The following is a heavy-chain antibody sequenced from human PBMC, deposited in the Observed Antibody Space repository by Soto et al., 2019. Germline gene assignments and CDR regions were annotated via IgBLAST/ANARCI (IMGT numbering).Heavy chain of an antibody. CDR2: IWYDGSNK. Sequence: QVQLVESGGGVVQPGRSLRLSCAASGFTFSSYGMHWVRQAPGKGLEWVAVIWYDGSNKYYADSVKGRFTISRDNYKNTLYLQMNSLRAEDTAVYYCARADYVLNAFDIWGQGTMVTVSS. CDR1: GFTFSSYG. CDR3: ARADYVLNAFDI. V-gene: IGHV3-33*01. D-gene: IGHD3-10*02. J-gene: IGHJ3*02.